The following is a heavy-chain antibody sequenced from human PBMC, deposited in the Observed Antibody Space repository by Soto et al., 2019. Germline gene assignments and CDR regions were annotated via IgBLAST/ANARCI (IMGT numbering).Heavy chain of an antibody. J-gene: IGHJ6*02. Sequence: PGGSLRLSCAASGFTFSDFTINWVRQAPGKGLEWVSSISGSSYIFYSDSLRGRFTISRDNARNSVYLQINSLRAEDTAVYYCARDCSGGTCYPGMDVWGQGTTVTVS. CDR3: ARDCSGGTCYPGMDV. CDR2: ISGSSYI. CDR1: GFTFSDFT. V-gene: IGHV3-21*01. D-gene: IGHD2-15*01.